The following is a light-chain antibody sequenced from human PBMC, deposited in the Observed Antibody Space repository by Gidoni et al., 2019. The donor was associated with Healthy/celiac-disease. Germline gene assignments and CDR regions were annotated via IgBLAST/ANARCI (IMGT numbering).Light chain of an antibody. CDR3: MQALQTPLT. Sequence: VMPQSPLSAPVTLGDAASTTCRSSQSILHSNGYSYLDWYLQKPGQSPQLLIYLGSKWASGVPDRFSGSGSGTEFTLKISRVQAEDVGVYYCMQALQTPLTFGGGTKVEIK. V-gene: IGKV2-28*01. CDR2: LGS. J-gene: IGKJ4*01. CDR1: QSILHSNGYSY.